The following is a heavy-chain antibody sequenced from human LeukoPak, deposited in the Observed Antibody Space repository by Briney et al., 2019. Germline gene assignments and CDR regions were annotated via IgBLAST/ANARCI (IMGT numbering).Heavy chain of an antibody. J-gene: IGHJ3*02. V-gene: IGHV4-59*08. CDR1: GGSISSYY. CDR2: IYYSGST. D-gene: IGHD2-21*02. CDR3: ARHTPSFIVVVTANDAFDI. Sequence: SETLSLTCTVSGGSISSYYWSWNRQPPGKGLEWIGYIYYSGSTNYNPSLKSRVTISVDTSKNQFSLKLSSVTAADTAVYYCARHTPSFIVVVTANDAFDIWGQGTMVTVSS.